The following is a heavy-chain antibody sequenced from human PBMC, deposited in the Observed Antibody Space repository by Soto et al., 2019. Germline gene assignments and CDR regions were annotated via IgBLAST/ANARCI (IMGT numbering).Heavy chain of an antibody. V-gene: IGHV1-69*06. Sequence: SVKVSCKASGGTFSSYAISWVRQAPGQGLEWMGGIIPIFGTANYAQKFQGRVTITADKSTSTAYMELSSLRSEDTAVYYCARKPYYYDSSGYPLYYYYGMDVWGEGTTVTVSS. CDR1: GGTFSSYA. CDR2: IIPIFGTA. CDR3: ARKPYYYDSSGYPLYYYYGMDV. J-gene: IGHJ6*04. D-gene: IGHD3-22*01.